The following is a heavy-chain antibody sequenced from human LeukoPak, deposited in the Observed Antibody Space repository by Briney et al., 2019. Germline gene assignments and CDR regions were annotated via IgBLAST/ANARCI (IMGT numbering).Heavy chain of an antibody. D-gene: IGHD3-10*01. J-gene: IGHJ4*02. V-gene: IGHV1-24*01. CDR1: GYTLTELS. Sequence: ASVKVFCKVSGYTLTELSMHWVRQAPGKGLEWMGGFDPEDGETIYAQKFQGRVTMTEDTSTDTAYMELSSLRSEDTAVYYCARESTYYYGSGSYFFFDYWGQGTLVTVSS. CDR2: FDPEDGET. CDR3: ARESTYYYGSGSYFFFDY.